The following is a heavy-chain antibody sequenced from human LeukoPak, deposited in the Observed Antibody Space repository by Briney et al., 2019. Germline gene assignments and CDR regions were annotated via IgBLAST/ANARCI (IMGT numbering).Heavy chain of an antibody. Sequence: SETLSLTCNVSGYSISSGYYWGWIRQPPGKGLEWIGSFYHTGTTYYNPSLKSRVTISGDTSKNQLSLKVNSVTAADTAVYYCARVWEAYYFDNWGQGTLVTVSS. V-gene: IGHV4-38-2*02. J-gene: IGHJ4*02. CDR3: ARVWEAYYFDN. D-gene: IGHD1-26*01. CDR1: GYSISSGYY. CDR2: FYHTGTT.